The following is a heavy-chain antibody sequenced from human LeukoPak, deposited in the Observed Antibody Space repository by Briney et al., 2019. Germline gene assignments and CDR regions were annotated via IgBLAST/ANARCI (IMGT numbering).Heavy chain of an antibody. CDR1: GGSISSYY. Sequence: SETLSLTCSVSGGSISSYYWSWIRQPPGKGLEWIGYIYDSGSTSYNPSLQSRVTISIDTSRNQFSLRLTSVTAADTAVYYCARGGSYYDFWSGYYDYYYYMDVWGKGTTVTVSS. CDR3: ARGGSYYDFWSGYYDYYYYMDV. CDR2: IYDSGST. D-gene: IGHD3-3*01. V-gene: IGHV4-59*01. J-gene: IGHJ6*03.